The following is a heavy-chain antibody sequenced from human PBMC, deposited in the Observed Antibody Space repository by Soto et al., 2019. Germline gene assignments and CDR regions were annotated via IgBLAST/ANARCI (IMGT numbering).Heavy chain of an antibody. J-gene: IGHJ6*02. V-gene: IGHV5-51*01. D-gene: IGHD6-6*01. CDR3: ARTRSFTLGFYYDGMDV. CDR2: IYPGDSDT. CDR1: GYSFASYW. Sequence: GESLKISFQGSGYSFASYWIGWVRQMPGKDLEWMGIIYPGDSDTRYSPSFQGQVTISADKSLRTAYLQWTSLKASDTALYYCARTRSFTLGFYYDGMDVWGQGTTVTV.